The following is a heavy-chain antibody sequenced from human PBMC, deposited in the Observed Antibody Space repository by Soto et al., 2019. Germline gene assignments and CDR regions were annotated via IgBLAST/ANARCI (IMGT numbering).Heavy chain of an antibody. V-gene: IGHV3-48*03. Sequence: EVQLVESGGGLVQPGGSLRLSCVASEFTFSSFEMNWVRQVPGKGLEWVSYISSSGSTIYYTDFVKSRFTIARDNSKKEVYLQKNSLRAEDTAVYYGARVELIAGYGMDVWGEGTTVTVSS. D-gene: IGHD1-26*01. CDR3: ARVELIAGYGMDV. J-gene: IGHJ6*04. CDR1: EFTFSSFE. CDR2: ISSSGSTI.